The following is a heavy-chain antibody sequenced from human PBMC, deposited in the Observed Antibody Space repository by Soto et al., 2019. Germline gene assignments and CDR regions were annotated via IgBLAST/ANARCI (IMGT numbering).Heavy chain of an antibody. J-gene: IGHJ4*02. D-gene: IGHD4-17*01. V-gene: IGHV1-18*01. CDR2: ISAYNGNT. Sequence: ASVKVSCKASGYTFTSYGISWVRQAPGQGLEWMGWISAYNGNTNYAQKLQGRVTMTTDTSTSTAYMELRSLRSDDTAVYYCARDQSPGGQPYGDFDYWGQGTLVTVSS. CDR3: ARDQSPGGQPYGDFDY. CDR1: GYTFTSYG.